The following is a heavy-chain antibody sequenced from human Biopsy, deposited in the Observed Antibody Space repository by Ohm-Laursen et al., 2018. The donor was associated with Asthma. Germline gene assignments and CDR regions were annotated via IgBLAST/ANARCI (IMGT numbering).Heavy chain of an antibody. CDR3: ASDFPKDYVRYNFQF. V-gene: IGHV1-24*01. J-gene: IGHJ4*02. D-gene: IGHD4-17*01. CDR2: HDHEEGGT. Sequence: ASVKVSCKASGYSLTDLSMHWVRQAPGQGLEWMGGHDHEEGGTVNARRFQGRVTMTEDTSTDTAYMELSSLSSDDPAVYYCASDFPKDYVRYNFQFWGQGTLVTVSS. CDR1: GYSLTDLS.